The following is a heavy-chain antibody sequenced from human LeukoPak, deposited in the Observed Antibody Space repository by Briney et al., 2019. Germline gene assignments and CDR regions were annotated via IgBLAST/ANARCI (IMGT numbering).Heavy chain of an antibody. V-gene: IGHV4-61*01. J-gene: IGHJ4*02. CDR3: ARNPHDYGDSRFDY. D-gene: IGHD4-17*01. CDR1: GGSISSGSYY. CDR2: LYYSGST. Sequence: SETLSLTCTVSGGSISSGSYYWTWIRQPPGKGLEWIGYLYYSGSTNYNPSLKSRVTISVDTSKNQFSLKLSSVTAADTAVYYCARNPHDYGDSRFDYWGQGTLVTVSS.